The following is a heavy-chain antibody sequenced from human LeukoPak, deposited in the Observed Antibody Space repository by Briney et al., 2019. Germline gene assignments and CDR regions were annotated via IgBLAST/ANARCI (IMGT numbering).Heavy chain of an antibody. CDR3: ARTRSMVRGDLYYFDY. CDR2: ISSNGGST. CDR1: GVTFSSYA. J-gene: IGHJ4*02. Sequence: GGSLRLSCAASGVTFSSYAMHWVRQAPGKGLEYVSAISSNGGSTYYANSVKGRFTISRDNSKNTLYLQMGSLRAEDMAVYYCARTRSMVRGDLYYFDYWGQGTLVTVSS. D-gene: IGHD3-10*01. V-gene: IGHV3-64*01.